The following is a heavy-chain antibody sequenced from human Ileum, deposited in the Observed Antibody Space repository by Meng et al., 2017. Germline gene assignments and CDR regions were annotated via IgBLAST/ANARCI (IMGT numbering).Heavy chain of an antibody. Sequence: VQLPESGPGLVKSSQTLSLTCTVSGGSISSGDSYWSWIRQPPGKGLEWIAYIFDTGPPSYSPPLRSRLSISMDTSKNQFSLRLTSVSAADTAVYYCAASLDGNRFDPWGQGTLVTVSS. CDR1: GGSISSGDSY. CDR2: IFDTGPP. V-gene: IGHV4-30-4*01. CDR3: AASLDGNRFDP. D-gene: IGHD1-26*01. J-gene: IGHJ5*02.